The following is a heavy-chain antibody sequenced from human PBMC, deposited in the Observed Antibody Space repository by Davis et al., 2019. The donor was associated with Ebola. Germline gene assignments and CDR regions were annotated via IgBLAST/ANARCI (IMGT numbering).Heavy chain of an antibody. CDR3: ARVYYYGSSFDY. J-gene: IGHJ4*02. D-gene: IGHD3-22*01. V-gene: IGHV4-59*08. CDR2: IYYSGST. CDR1: GGSISSYY. Sequence: SETLSLTCTVSGGSISSYYWSWIRQPPGKGLEWIGYIYYSGSTNYNPSLKSRVTISVDTSKNQFSLKLSSVTAADTAVYYCARVYYYGSSFDYWGQGTLVTVSS.